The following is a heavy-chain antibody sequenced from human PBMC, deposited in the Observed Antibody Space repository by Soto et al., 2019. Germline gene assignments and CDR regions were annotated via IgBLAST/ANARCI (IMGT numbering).Heavy chain of an antibody. CDR3: ARDFYGGYTYGPGDY. CDR2: IHGDGGKI. J-gene: IGHJ4*02. D-gene: IGHD5-18*01. CDR1: GFMFSAYW. V-gene: IGHV3-7*01. Sequence: SLILSCAASGFMFSAYWMSWVRQAPGKGLEWVANIHGDGGKIYYVDSVKGRFTISRDNAKRSLYLQMKSLRAEDTAVYYCARDFYGGYTYGPGDYWGQGALVTVSS.